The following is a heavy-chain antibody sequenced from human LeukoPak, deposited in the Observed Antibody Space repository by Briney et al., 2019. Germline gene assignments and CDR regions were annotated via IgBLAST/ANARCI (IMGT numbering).Heavy chain of an antibody. CDR3: ARPYSSTWYFAFDI. D-gene: IGHD6-13*01. CDR1: GFTLSPYT. J-gene: IGHJ3*02. CDR2: ISSNGGTS. Sequence: PGGSLRLSCAASGFTLSPYTMHWVRQAPGKGLEYVSAISSNGGTSFYANSVKGRFTISRDNSKNTLYLQMGSLRAEDMAVHYCARPYSSTWYFAFDIWGRGTMVTVSS. V-gene: IGHV3-64*01.